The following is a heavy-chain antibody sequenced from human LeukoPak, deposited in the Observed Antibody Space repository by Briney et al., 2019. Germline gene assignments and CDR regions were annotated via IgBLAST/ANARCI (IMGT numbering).Heavy chain of an antibody. CDR1: GFTFSSYS. V-gene: IGHV3-21*01. J-gene: IGHJ6*02. Sequence: PGGSLRLSCAASGFTFSSYSMNWVRKAPGRGLGWASSISSSSSYIYYADSVKGRFTISRDNAKNSLYLQMNSLRAEDTAVYYCARYLPCSGGSCYLRTIYYYYYGMDVWGQGTTVTVSS. CDR2: ISSSSSYI. D-gene: IGHD2-15*01. CDR3: ARYLPCSGGSCYLRTIYYYYYGMDV.